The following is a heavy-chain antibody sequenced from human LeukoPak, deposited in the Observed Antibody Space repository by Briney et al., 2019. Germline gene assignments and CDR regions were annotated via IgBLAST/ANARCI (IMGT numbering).Heavy chain of an antibody. CDR3: ARMARDFFDY. CDR2: ISSSGSTI. V-gene: IGHV3-48*03. Sequence: GGSLRLSCAASGFTFSSYEMNWVRQAPGKGLEWVSYISSSGSTIYYADSVKSRFTISRDNAKNSLYLQMNSLRAEDTAVYYCARMARDFFDYWGQGTLVTVSS. J-gene: IGHJ4*02. CDR1: GFTFSSYE. D-gene: IGHD5-24*01.